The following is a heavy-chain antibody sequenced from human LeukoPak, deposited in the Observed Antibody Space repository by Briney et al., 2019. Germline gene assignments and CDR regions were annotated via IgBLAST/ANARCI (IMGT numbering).Heavy chain of an antibody. CDR1: GFTFSDYY. CDR3: ARSEVGAYDY. J-gene: IGHJ4*02. Sequence: GGSLRLSCAVSGFTFSDYYMSWVRQAPRQGRGWGSYISSSGSMLHYVDSVEGRFTISRDNAKNSLYLQMSSLRVEDTAVYYCARSEVGAYDYWGQGTLVTVSS. V-gene: IGHV3-11*04. CDR2: ISSSGSML. D-gene: IGHD1-26*01.